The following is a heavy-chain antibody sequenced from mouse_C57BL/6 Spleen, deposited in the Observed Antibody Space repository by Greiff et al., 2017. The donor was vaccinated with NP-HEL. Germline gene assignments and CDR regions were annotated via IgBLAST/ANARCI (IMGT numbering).Heavy chain of an antibody. CDR3: ARSYYSNYGGFAY. D-gene: IGHD2-5*01. Sequence: EVKLMESGGGLVQPGGSLSLSCAASGFTFTDYYMSWVRQPPGKALEWLGFIRNKANGYTTEYSASVKGRFTISRDNSQSILYLQMNALRAEDSATYYCARSYYSNYGGFAYWGQGTLVTVSA. CDR1: GFTFTDYY. J-gene: IGHJ3*01. V-gene: IGHV7-3*01. CDR2: IRNKANGYTT.